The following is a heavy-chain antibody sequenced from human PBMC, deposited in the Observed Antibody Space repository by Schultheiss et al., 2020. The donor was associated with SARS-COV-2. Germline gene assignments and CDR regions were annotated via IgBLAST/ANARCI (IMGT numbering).Heavy chain of an antibody. J-gene: IGHJ5*02. V-gene: IGHV3-21*04. CDR3: ARDGGSGGSGWYGWFDP. CDR1: GFTFSSYS. CDR2: ISSSSSYI. Sequence: GESLKISCAASGFTFSSYSMNWVRRAPGKGLEWVSSISSSSSYIYYADSVKGRFTISRDNAKNSLYLQMNSLRAEDTAVYYCARDGGSGGSGWYGWFDPWGQGTLVTVSS. D-gene: IGHD6-19*01.